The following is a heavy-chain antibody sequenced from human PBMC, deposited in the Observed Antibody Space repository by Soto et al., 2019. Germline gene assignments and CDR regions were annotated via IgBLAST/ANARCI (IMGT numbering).Heavy chain of an antibody. CDR1: GYTFTEYF. CDR3: ARASLIIRHITDLGEASPGVVEH. D-gene: IGHD3-16*01. CDR2: ISPGSGRT. J-gene: IGHJ5*02. Sequence: QVQLVQSGAEVKKPGASVKVSCEASGYTFTEYFLHWVRQAPGQGLEWMGWISPGSGRTNLAQNFEGRLTRTADTSITTAYMDLSGLRYDDTAVYYCARASLIIRHITDLGEASPGVVEHWGQGTLVSVSS. V-gene: IGHV1-2*02.